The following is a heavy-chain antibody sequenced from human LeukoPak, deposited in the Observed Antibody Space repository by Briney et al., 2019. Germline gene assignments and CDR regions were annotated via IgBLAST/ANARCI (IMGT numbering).Heavy chain of an antibody. CDR3: ARDRGSSWYYFDY. J-gene: IGHJ4*02. D-gene: IGHD6-13*01. CDR2: ISYDGSNK. Sequence: GGSLSLSCAASGFTFSSYAMHWVRQAPGKGLEWVAVISYDGSNKYYADSVKGRFTISRDNSKNTLYLQMNSLRAEDTAVYYCARDRGSSWYYFDYWGQGTLVTVSS. CDR1: GFTFSSYA. V-gene: IGHV3-30*04.